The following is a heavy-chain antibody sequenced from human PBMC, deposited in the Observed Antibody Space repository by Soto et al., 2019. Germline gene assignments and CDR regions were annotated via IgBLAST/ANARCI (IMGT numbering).Heavy chain of an antibody. CDR2: IYHSGST. CDR1: SGSISSSNW. J-gene: IGHJ5*02. V-gene: IGHV4-4*02. D-gene: IGHD6-6*01. CDR3: AGRIAARGVVLTRRGNWFDP. Sequence: SETLSLTCAVSSGSISSSNWWSWVRQPPGKGLEWIGEIYHSGSTNYNPSLKSRVTISVDKSKNQFSLKLSSVTAADTAVYYCAGRIAARGVVLTRRGNWFDPWGQGTLVTVSS.